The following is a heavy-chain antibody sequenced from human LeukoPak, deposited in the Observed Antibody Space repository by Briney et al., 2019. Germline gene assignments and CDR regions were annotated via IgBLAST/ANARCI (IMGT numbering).Heavy chain of an antibody. CDR2: ISGSRGNT. J-gene: IGHJ4*02. D-gene: IGHD3-3*01. CDR3: AKEAHRDFWSGYNEY. CDR1: GFTFSSYA. V-gene: IGHV3-23*01. Sequence: GGSLRLSCAASGFTFSSYAMSWVRQVPGKGLEWVSGISGSRGNTYYADSVKGRLTISRDISTDTLYLQMNSLRAEDTAVYYCAKEAHRDFWSGYNEYWGQGARVTVSS.